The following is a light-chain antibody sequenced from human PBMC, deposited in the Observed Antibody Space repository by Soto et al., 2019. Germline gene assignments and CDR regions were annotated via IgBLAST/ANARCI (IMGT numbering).Light chain of an antibody. CDR2: DVS. J-gene: IGLJ2*01. Sequence: QSALTQPRSVSGSPGQSVTISCTGTSSDVGGYNYVSWYQQHPGKAPKLMIYDVSKRPSGVPDRFSGSKSGNTASLTISGLQEEDEADYYCCSYEGSFVVFGGGTKLTVL. CDR3: CSYEGSFVV. V-gene: IGLV2-11*01. CDR1: SSDVGGYNY.